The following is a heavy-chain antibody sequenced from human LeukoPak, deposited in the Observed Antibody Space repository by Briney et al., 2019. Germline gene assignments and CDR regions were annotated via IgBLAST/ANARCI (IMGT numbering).Heavy chain of an antibody. D-gene: IGHD3-3*01. CDR3: ARRYYDFWSGYSTNWFDP. Sequence: SETLSLTCTVSGGSISSFYWSWIRQPPGKVRGWIGYIYYSGCTNYNLALTSRVTISVGTSKNQFSLKLSSVTAADTAVYYCARRYYDFWSGYSTNWFDPWGQGTLVTVSS. CDR1: GGSISSFY. J-gene: IGHJ5*02. CDR2: IYYSGCT. V-gene: IGHV4-59*08.